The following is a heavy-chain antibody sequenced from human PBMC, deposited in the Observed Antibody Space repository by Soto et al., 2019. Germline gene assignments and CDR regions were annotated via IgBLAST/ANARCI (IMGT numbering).Heavy chain of an antibody. CDR1: GFTFSSYW. J-gene: IGHJ6*02. CDR3: ARAVYYYYGMDV. Sequence: EVQLVESGGGLVQPWGSLRLSCAASGFTFSSYWMHWVRQAPGKGLVWVSRINSDGSSTSYADSVKGRFTISRDNAKNTLYLQMNSLRAEDTAVYYCARAVYYYYGMDVWGQGTTVTVS. V-gene: IGHV3-74*01. CDR2: INSDGSST.